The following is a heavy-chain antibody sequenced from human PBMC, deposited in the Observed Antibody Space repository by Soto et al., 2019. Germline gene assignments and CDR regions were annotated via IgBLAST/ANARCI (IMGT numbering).Heavy chain of an antibody. V-gene: IGHV4-59*01. CDR1: GGSISSYY. D-gene: IGHD6-6*01. Sequence: SETLSLTCTVSGGSISSYYWSWIRHPPGKGLEWIGYIYYSGSTNYNPSLKSRVTISVDTSKNQFSLKLSSVTAADTAVYYCARLGIAGRPFTVSSDAFDIWGKGKM. CDR2: IYYSGST. CDR3: ARLGIAGRPFTVSSDAFDI. J-gene: IGHJ3*02.